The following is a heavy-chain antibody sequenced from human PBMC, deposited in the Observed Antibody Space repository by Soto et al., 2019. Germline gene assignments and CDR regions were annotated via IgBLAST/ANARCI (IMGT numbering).Heavy chain of an antibody. CDR1: GGSFSGYY. Sequence: QVQLQQWGAGLLKPSETLSLTCAVYGGSFSGYYWSWIRQPPGKGLEWIGEINHSGSTNYHPSLNSRVTISVDTSQNQFSVKLSSVTAADTAVYYCARAVRYYKTFYYWGQGTLVTVSS. D-gene: IGHD3-10*01. CDR2: INHSGST. V-gene: IGHV4-34*01. J-gene: IGHJ4*02. CDR3: ARAVRYYKTFYY.